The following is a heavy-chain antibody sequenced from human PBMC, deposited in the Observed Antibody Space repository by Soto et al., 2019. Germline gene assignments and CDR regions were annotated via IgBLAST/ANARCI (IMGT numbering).Heavy chain of an antibody. CDR2: IYHSGST. CDR3: ARDRKRDFDL. Sequence: SETLSLTWAVSGYSISSGYYWCLIRQPPGKGLEWIGSIYHSGSTYYNPSLKSRVTISVDTSKNQFSLKLSSVTAADTAVYYCARDRKRDFDLWGRGTLVTVSS. CDR1: GYSISSGYY. V-gene: IGHV4-38-2*02. J-gene: IGHJ2*01.